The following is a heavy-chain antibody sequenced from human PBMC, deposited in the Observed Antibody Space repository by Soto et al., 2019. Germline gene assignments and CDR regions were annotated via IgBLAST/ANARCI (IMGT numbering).Heavy chain of an antibody. V-gene: IGHV4-59*01. CDR2: IYDSGST. CDR3: ARENRRIDAFDI. D-gene: IGHD2-15*01. Sequence: PSETLSLTCTVSGGPIRNYYWSWIRQAPGKGLEWIGSIYDSGSTNYNPSLKSRVYMSIDTSKNQFSLKLSSVTAADTAIFYCARENRRIDAFDIWGQGTMVTVSS. J-gene: IGHJ3*02. CDR1: GGPIRNYY.